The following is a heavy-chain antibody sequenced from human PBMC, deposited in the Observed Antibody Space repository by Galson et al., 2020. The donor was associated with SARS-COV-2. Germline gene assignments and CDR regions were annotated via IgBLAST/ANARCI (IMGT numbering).Heavy chain of an antibody. D-gene: IGHD5-18*01. CDR3: ARDRKYSYGTLNYYYYGMDV. J-gene: IGHJ6*02. V-gene: IGHV4-34*01. Sequence: SETLSLTCAVYGGSFSGYYWSWIRQPPGKGLEWIGEINHSGSTNYNPSLKSRVTISVDTSKNQFSLKLSSVTAADTAVYYCARDRKYSYGTLNYYYYGMDVWGQGTTVTVSS. CDR2: INHSGST. CDR1: GGSFSGYY.